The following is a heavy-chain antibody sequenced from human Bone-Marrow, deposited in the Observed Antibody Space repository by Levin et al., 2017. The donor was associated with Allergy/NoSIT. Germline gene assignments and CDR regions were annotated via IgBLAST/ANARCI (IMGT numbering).Heavy chain of an antibody. V-gene: IGHV4-59*01. Sequence: SETLSLTCTVSGGSISSYYWSWIRQPPGKGLEWIGYIFYSGTTNYNPSLKSRVTISVDTSKNQFSLKLSSVTAADTAVYYCARSSRDGYAYFDCWGQGTRVTVSS. CDR1: GGSISSYY. J-gene: IGHJ4*02. CDR2: IFYSGTT. D-gene: IGHD5-24*01. CDR3: ARSSRDGYAYFDC.